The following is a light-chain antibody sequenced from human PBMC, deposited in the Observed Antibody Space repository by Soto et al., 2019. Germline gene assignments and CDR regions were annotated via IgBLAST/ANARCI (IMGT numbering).Light chain of an antibody. CDR2: DAS. J-gene: IGKJ4*01. Sequence: EVVLTQSPATLSLSPGERATLSCRASQSVSTSLAWYQQKPGQASRLLIYDASSRATGIPARFSGSGSGTDFALSISSLDPEDFAVYYCQQRGRWTQLTVGGGNKVEIK. CDR1: QSVSTS. V-gene: IGKV3-11*01. CDR3: QQRGRWTQLT.